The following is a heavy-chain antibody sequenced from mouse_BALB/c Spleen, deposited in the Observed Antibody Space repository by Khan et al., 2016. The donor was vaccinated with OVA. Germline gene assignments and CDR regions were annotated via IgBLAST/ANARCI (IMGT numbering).Heavy chain of an antibody. CDR1: GFSLTSYA. J-gene: IGHJ4*01. Sequence: VQLQESGPDLVAPSQSLSITCTVSGFSLTSYAIHWVRQPPGKGLEWLVVIWSDGRTTYNSALKSRLIITKDNSKSQVFLKINSLQTDDTAMYDCARHQFPLSMDSWGQGTSGTVSS. V-gene: IGHV2-6-2*01. CDR2: IWSDGRT. CDR3: ARHQFPLSMDS.